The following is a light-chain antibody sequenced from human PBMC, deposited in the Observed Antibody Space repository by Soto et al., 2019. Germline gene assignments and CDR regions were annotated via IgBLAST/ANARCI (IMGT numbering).Light chain of an antibody. CDR1: SSDVGSYNL. J-gene: IGLJ7*01. CDR2: EVS. CDR3: CSYAGSSTLAV. Sequence: QSALTQPASVSGSPGQSITISCTGTSSDVGSYNLVSWYQQHPTKAPKLMIYEVSERPSGVSNRFSGSKSDNTASLPISGLQAEDEEDYYCCSYAGSSTLAVFGGGTQLTVL. V-gene: IGLV2-23*02.